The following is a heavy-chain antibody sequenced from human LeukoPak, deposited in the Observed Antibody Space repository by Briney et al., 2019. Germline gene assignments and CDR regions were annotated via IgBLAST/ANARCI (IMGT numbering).Heavy chain of an antibody. V-gene: IGHV5-51*01. D-gene: IGHD2-2*01. Sequence: GESLKISCKGSGYSFTSYWIGWVRQMPGKGLEWMGIIYSGDSDTRYGPSFQGQVTISADKSISTAYLQWSSLKASDTAMYYCARQSTTDAFDIWGQGTMVTVSS. CDR2: IYSGDSDT. CDR1: GYSFTSYW. CDR3: ARQSTTDAFDI. J-gene: IGHJ3*02.